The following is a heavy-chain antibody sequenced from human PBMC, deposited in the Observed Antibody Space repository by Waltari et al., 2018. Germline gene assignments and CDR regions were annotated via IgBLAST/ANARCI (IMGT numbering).Heavy chain of an antibody. CDR1: GYTFTGYA. J-gene: IGHJ4*02. D-gene: IGHD3-22*01. CDR3: LRDSSGSHFDY. CDR2: INPKNGDT. V-gene: IGHV1-2*06. Sequence: LVQSGAEVKKPGASVKVSCKASGYTFTGYAILWVRQAPGQGLEWMGRINPKNGDTHYAQNFQGLVALTTDTSTNTAFMELQRLRSDDTAVYYCLRDSSGSHFDYWGQGTLVTVSS.